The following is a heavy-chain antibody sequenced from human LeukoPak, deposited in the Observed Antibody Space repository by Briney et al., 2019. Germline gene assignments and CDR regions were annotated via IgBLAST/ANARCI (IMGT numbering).Heavy chain of an antibody. CDR2: MNPNSGNT. V-gene: IGHV1-8*01. D-gene: IGHD1-14*01. Sequence: ASVKVSCKASGYTFTSYDINWVRQAAGHGLEWMGWMNPNSGNTGYAQKFQGRVTMTRNTSISTAYMELSSLRSEDTAVYYCARVRTRAHIDYWGQGTLVTVSS. CDR1: GYTFTSYD. J-gene: IGHJ4*02. CDR3: ARVRTRAHIDY.